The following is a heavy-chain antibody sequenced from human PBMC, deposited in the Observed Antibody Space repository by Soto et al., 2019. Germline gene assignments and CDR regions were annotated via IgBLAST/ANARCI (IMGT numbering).Heavy chain of an antibody. Sequence: SETLSLTCAVCGGSISSYYWSWIRQPPGKGLEWIGYIFYGGSTNYSPSLKSRVTISLNTSKSQFYMTLSSVTAADTAVYYCASVDGTTTMTGDYYYYGLDVWGQGTTVTVSS. CDR3: ASVDGTTTMTGDYYYYGLDV. J-gene: IGHJ6*02. CDR2: IFYGGST. D-gene: IGHD4-17*01. V-gene: IGHV4-59*01. CDR1: GGSISSYY.